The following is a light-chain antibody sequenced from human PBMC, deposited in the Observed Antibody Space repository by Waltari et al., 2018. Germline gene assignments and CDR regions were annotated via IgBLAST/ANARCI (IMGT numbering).Light chain of an antibody. CDR1: TSHLGAGYD. CDR3: QSYDTTLSVV. V-gene: IGLV1-40*01. CDR2: GTN. Sequence: QSVLTQPPSVSGAPGQRFSISCTGSTSHLGAGYDVHWYQQGPGKAPKLIIYGTNTRPLGVPDRFFGSQYGTSASLAIIGLQAEDEGDYYCQSYDTTLSVVFGGGTKLTVL. J-gene: IGLJ2*01.